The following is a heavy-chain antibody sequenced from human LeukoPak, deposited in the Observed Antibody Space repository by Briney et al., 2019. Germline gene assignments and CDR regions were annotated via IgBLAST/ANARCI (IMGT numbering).Heavy chain of an antibody. Sequence: GRSLRLSCAASGFTFSSYGMHWVRQAPGKGLEWVAVIWYDGSNKYYADSVKGRFTISRDNSKNTLYLQMNSLRAEDTAVYYCAKDRRTLWFGEFHDYWGQGTLVTVSS. J-gene: IGHJ4*02. V-gene: IGHV3-33*06. CDR3: AKDRRTLWFGEFHDY. CDR2: IWYDGSNK. CDR1: GFTFSSYG. D-gene: IGHD3-10*01.